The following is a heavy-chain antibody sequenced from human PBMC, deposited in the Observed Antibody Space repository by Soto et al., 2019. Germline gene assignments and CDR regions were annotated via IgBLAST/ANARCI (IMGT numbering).Heavy chain of an antibody. CDR3: ATGPGISDAPTYIAY. CDR2: INPSGGST. D-gene: IGHD2-2*02. V-gene: IGHV1-46*01. Sequence: ASVNGSCKTSGYTFPRYYMHWVRQAHGQGLEWMGIINPSGGSTSYAQKFQGRVTMTRDTSTSTVYMELSSLRSEDTAVYYCATGPGISDAPTYIAYWGQGTPDTVTS. CDR1: GYTFPRYY. J-gene: IGHJ4*02.